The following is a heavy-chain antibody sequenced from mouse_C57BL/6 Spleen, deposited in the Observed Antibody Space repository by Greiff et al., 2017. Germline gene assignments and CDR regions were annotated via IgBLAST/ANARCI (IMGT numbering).Heavy chain of an antibody. Sequence: VQLQQSGAELVRPGASVKLSCTASGFNIKDDYMHWVKQRPEQGLEWIGGIDPENGDTEYASKFQGKATITADTSSNTAYLQLSSLTSEDTAVYYCTTYSGFAYWGQGTLVTVSA. J-gene: IGHJ3*01. CDR3: TTYSGFAY. V-gene: IGHV14-4*01. CDR2: IDPENGDT. D-gene: IGHD2-12*01. CDR1: GFNIKDDY.